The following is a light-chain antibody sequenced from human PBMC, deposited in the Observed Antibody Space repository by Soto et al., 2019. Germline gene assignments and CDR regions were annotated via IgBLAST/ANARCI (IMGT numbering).Light chain of an antibody. J-gene: IGKJ2*01. V-gene: IGKV2D-29*01. CDR2: GVS. Sequence: IAMTQTPLSLSVTPGQPAAISCKSSQSLLLNSDGKTYLHWFLQRPGQPPQPLIFGVSTRLSGVAERFSGSGTETDFTLKISRVEAEDVGVYFCTQNRQLPYTFGQGTKLEIK. CDR3: TQNRQLPYT. CDR1: QSLLLNSDGKTY.